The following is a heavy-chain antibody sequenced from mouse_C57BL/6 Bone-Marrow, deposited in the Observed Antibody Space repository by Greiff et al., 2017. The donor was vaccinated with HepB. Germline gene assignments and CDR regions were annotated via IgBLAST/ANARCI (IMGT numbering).Heavy chain of an antibody. CDR3: ARDGPTVVATGAMDY. CDR1: GFTFSSYA. J-gene: IGHJ4*01. D-gene: IGHD1-1*01. Sequence: EVKVVESGGGLVKPGGSLKLSCAASGFTFSSYAMSWVRQTPEKRLEWVATISDGGSYTYYPDNVKGRFTISRDNAKNNLYLQMSHLKSEDTAMYYCARDGPTVVATGAMDYWGQGTSVTVSS. CDR2: ISDGGSYT. V-gene: IGHV5-4*01.